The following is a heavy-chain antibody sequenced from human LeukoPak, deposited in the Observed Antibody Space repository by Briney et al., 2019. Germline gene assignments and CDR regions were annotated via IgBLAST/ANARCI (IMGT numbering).Heavy chain of an antibody. CDR3: TTVGSSWGFDY. CDR2: IKNRSDGGAT. D-gene: IGHD6-13*01. J-gene: IGHJ4*02. Sequence: GESLRLSCAASGFTFGNYAMSWVRQTPGKGLECVGRIKNRSDGGATDYPTPVKGRFAISRDDSKNTLYLQMNSLKIEDTGVYYCTTVGSSWGFDYWGQGTLVTVSS. V-gene: IGHV3-15*01. CDR1: GFTFGNYA.